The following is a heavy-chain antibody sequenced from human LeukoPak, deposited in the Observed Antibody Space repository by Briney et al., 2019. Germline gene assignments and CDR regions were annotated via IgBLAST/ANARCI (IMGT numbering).Heavy chain of an antibody. Sequence: PSETLSLTCTVSGGSISSYYWSWIRQPPGKGLEWIGYIYYSGSTNYNPSLKSRVTISVDTSKNQFSLKLSSVTAADTAVYYCARDIPHITIFDNWYFDLRGRGTLVTVSS. CDR2: IYYSGST. D-gene: IGHD3-9*01. CDR3: ARDIPHITIFDNWYFDL. V-gene: IGHV4-59*01. CDR1: GGSISSYY. J-gene: IGHJ2*01.